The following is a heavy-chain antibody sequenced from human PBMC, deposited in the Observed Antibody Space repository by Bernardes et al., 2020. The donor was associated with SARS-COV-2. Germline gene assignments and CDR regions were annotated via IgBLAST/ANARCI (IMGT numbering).Heavy chain of an antibody. Sequence: TLSLTCTVSGASIISSSYYWGWIRQPPGTGLEWIGSFHYSGGIYYNPSLKSRVTISVDTSKNQFSLKLTSVTAADTAEYYCARLPVVESNLDYWGQGTLVTVSS. J-gene: IGHJ4*02. CDR1: GASIISSSYY. CDR2: FHYSGGI. CDR3: ARLPVVESNLDY. V-gene: IGHV4-39*01. D-gene: IGHD1-1*01.